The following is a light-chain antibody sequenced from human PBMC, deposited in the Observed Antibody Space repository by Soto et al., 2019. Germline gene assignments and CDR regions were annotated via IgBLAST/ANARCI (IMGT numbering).Light chain of an antibody. CDR1: QDIYTF. Sequence: IQMTQSPSSLSASVGDRVTITCRASQDIYTFLAWYQQRPGKAPELLIYDASTLQVGVPSRFSGDGFGTHFTLTISSLQPEDVATYYCQHYNKAPWTFGQGTKL. J-gene: IGKJ1*01. CDR2: DAS. CDR3: QHYNKAPWT. V-gene: IGKV1-27*01.